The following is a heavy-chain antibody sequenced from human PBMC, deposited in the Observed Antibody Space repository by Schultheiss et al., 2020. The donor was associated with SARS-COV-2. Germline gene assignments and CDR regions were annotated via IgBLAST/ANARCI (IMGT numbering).Heavy chain of an antibody. D-gene: IGHD1-26*01. V-gene: IGHV4-39*01. Sequence: SETLSLTCTVSGGSISSSSYYWGWIRQPPGKGLEWIGSIYYSGSTYYNPSLKSRVTISVDTSKNQFSLKLSSVTAADTAVYYCARAIPRWGGYYFDYWGQGTLVTVSS. CDR2: IYYSGST. CDR3: ARAIPRWGGYYFDY. J-gene: IGHJ4*02. CDR1: GGSISSSSYY.